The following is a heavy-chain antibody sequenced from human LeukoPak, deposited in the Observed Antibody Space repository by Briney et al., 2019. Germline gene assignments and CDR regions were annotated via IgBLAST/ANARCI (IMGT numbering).Heavy chain of an antibody. Sequence: PGRSLRLSCAASGFTFSGSAMHWVRQASGKGLEWVGRIRSKANSYAAAYAASVKGRFTISRDDSKNTAYLQMNSLKTEDTAVYYCTSVRYFDRTPYWGQGTLVTVSS. D-gene: IGHD3-9*01. V-gene: IGHV3-73*01. CDR3: TSVRYFDRTPY. CDR1: GFTFSGSA. J-gene: IGHJ4*02. CDR2: IRSKANSYAA.